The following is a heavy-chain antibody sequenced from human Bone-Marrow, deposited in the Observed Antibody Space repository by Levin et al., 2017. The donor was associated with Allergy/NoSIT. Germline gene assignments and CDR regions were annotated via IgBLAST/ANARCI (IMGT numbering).Heavy chain of an antibody. CDR1: GGSFSQYY. Sequence: SCTLYGGSFSQYYWSWIRQSPGKGLEWLGEINPSGSTTYNSSLRSRVTISLDSSKDQLSLNLNSVTAADTAVYYCARGGDRNWYFDLWGRGALVTVSS. J-gene: IGHJ2*01. CDR2: INPSGST. D-gene: IGHD5-24*01. V-gene: IGHV4-34*01. CDR3: ARGGDRNWYFDL.